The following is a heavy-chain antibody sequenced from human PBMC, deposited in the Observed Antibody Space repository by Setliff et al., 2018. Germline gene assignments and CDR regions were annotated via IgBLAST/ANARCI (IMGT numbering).Heavy chain of an antibody. Sequence: GASVKVSCKASGYTFTNYVINWVRQAPGQGLEWMGWMSPNNDNTGYAQKFQDRVIMTRNPSISTVCMELSSLRSEDTAVYYCARGIEAGVDYWGQGTQVTVSS. CDR1: GYTFTNYV. CDR2: MSPNNDNT. V-gene: IGHV1-8*02. D-gene: IGHD6-13*01. CDR3: ARGIEAGVDY. J-gene: IGHJ4*02.